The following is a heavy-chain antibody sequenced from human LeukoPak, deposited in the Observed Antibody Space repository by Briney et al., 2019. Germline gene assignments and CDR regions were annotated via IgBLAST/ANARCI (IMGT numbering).Heavy chain of an antibody. J-gene: IGHJ4*02. V-gene: IGHV3-23*01. CDR3: AKPPWYDILTGYFDY. D-gene: IGHD3-9*01. CDR1: GFTFSSYA. CDR2: ISGSGGST. Sequence: PGGSLRLSCAASGFTFSSYAMSWVRQAPGKGLEWVSAISGSGGSTYYADSVKGRFTISRDNSKNTLYLQTNSLRAEDTAVYYCAKPPWYDILTGYFDYWGQGTLVTVSS.